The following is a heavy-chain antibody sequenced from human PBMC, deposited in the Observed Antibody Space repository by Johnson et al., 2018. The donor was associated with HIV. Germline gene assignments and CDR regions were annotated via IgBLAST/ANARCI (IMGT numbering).Heavy chain of an antibody. CDR3: AKDPQSGSYLAEDAFDI. Sequence: VQLVESGGGLVQPGGSLRLSCAASGFTFSSYAMHWVRQAPGKGLEYVSAISSNGGSTYYANSVKGRFTISRDNSKNTLYLQMGSLRAEDMAVYYCAKDPQSGSYLAEDAFDIWGQGTMVTVSS. V-gene: IGHV3-64*01. CDR2: ISSNGGST. J-gene: IGHJ3*02. CDR1: GFTFSSYA. D-gene: IGHD1-26*01.